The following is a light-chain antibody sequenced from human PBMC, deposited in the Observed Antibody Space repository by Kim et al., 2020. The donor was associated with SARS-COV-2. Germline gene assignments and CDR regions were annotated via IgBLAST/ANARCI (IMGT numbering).Light chain of an antibody. Sequence: PGQTASINCSGDKLGDKYACWYQQEPGQSPVLVIYQDSKRPSGIPERFSGSNSGNTATLTISGTQAMDEADYYCQAWDSSTANYVFGTGTKVTVL. J-gene: IGLJ1*01. CDR1: KLGDKY. CDR2: QDS. V-gene: IGLV3-1*01. CDR3: QAWDSSTANYV.